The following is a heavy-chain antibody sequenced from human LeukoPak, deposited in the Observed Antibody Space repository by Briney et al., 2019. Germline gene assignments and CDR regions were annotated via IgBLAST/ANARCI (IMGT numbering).Heavy chain of an antibody. CDR3: ARVWSGYSSSWGIYYYYYMDV. Sequence: GASVKVSCKASGYTFTSYGISWVRQAPGQGLEWMGWISAYNGNTNYAQKLQGRVTMTTDTSTSTAYMELKSLRSDDTAVYYCARVWSGYSSSWGIYYYYYMDVWGEGTTVTVSS. V-gene: IGHV1-18*01. J-gene: IGHJ6*03. CDR2: ISAYNGNT. D-gene: IGHD6-13*01. CDR1: GYTFTSYG.